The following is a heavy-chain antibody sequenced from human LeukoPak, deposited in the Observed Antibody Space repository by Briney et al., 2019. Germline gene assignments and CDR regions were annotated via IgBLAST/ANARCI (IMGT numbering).Heavy chain of an antibody. J-gene: IGHJ4*02. V-gene: IGHV3-30*03. CDR3: ATYNGGVL. Sequence: GGSLRLSCAASGFTFSSYGMHWVRQAPGKGLEWVAVISYDGSNKYYADSVKGRFTISRDNSKNTLYLQMNSLRAEDTAVYYCATYNGGVLWGQGTLVTVSS. CDR1: GFTFSSYG. CDR2: ISYDGSNK. D-gene: IGHD3-16*01.